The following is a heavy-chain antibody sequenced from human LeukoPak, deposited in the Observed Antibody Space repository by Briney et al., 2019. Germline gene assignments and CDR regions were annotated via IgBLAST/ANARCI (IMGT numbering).Heavy chain of an antibody. D-gene: IGHD3-3*01. Sequence: ASVKVSCKASGYTFTGYYMHWVRQAPGQGLEWMGWINPNSGGTNYAQKFQGRVTMTRDTSISTAYMELSRLRSDDTAVYYCARAFSRDYDFWSGYSYYFDYRGQGTLVTVSS. CDR3: ARAFSRDYDFWSGYSYYFDY. V-gene: IGHV1-2*02. CDR1: GYTFTGYY. J-gene: IGHJ4*02. CDR2: INPNSGGT.